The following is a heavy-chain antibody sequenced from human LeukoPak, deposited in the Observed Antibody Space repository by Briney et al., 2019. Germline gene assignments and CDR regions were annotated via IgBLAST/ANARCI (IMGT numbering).Heavy chain of an antibody. CDR2: IYTSGGT. J-gene: IGHJ4*02. CDR1: GGSISSGTYY. V-gene: IGHV4-61*02. Sequence: SQTLSLTCTVSGGSISSGTYYWSWFRQPAGKGLEWIGRIYTSGGTNYNPTLKSRVTISVDTSKNQFSLKLSSVTAADTAVYYCARASNDYSDYWGQGTLVTVSS. D-gene: IGHD4/OR15-4a*01. CDR3: ARASNDYSDY.